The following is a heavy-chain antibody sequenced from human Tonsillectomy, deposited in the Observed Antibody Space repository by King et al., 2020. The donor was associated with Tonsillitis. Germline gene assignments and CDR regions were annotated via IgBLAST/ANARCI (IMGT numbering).Heavy chain of an antibody. CDR2: ISYDGSKK. J-gene: IGHJ6*02. CDR3: ERGDYSGVRCYSVSFYYYYYAMAV. D-gene: IGHD2-15*01. CDR1: GFTFSIYA. Sequence: VQLVESGGGVVQPGRSLRLSCAASGFTFSIYAMHGVRQAPGKALEGVAVISYDGSKKYYADSVKGRFPIPRDNSKNTLYLQMHSLRAEDTAVYYCERGDYSGVRCYSVSFYYYYYAMAVWGQGTTVTVSS. V-gene: IGHV3-30*04.